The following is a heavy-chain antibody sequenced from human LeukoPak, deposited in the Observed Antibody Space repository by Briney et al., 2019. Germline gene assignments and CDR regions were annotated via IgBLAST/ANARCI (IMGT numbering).Heavy chain of an antibody. CDR3: ANPPTIVVVPAAIQDY. Sequence: GGSLRLSCAASGFTFSSYAMSWVRQAPGKGLEWVSAISGSGGSTYYADSVKGRFTISRDNSKNTLYLQMNSLRAKDTAVYHCANPPTIVVVPAAIQDYWGQGTLVTVSS. CDR2: ISGSGGST. D-gene: IGHD2-2*02. CDR1: GFTFSSYA. V-gene: IGHV3-23*01. J-gene: IGHJ4*02.